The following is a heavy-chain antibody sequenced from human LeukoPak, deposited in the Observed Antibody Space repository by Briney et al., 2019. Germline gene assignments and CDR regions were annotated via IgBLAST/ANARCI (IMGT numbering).Heavy chain of an antibody. Sequence: SETLSLTCTVSGGSISSYYWSWIRQPPGKGLEWIGYIYDSGSTNYNPSLKSRVTISVDTSKNQFSLKLSSVTAADTAVYYCARSQGGYCSSTSCYYYYNMDVWGQGTTVTVSS. CDR3: ARSQGGYCSSTSCYYYYNMDV. D-gene: IGHD2-2*01. CDR2: IYDSGST. CDR1: GGSISSYY. V-gene: IGHV4-59*01. J-gene: IGHJ6*02.